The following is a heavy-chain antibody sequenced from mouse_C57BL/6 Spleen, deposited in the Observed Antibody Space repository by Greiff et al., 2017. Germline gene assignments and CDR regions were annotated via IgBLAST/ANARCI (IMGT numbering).Heavy chain of an antibody. CDR1: GYTFTSYW. J-gene: IGHJ4*01. D-gene: IGHD2-2*01. CDR3: ARVPYGDDDGYAMDY. Sequence: VQLQQPGAELVKPGASVKLSCKASGYTFTSYWMHWVKQRPGQGLEWIGMIYPNSGSTNYNEKFKSKATLTVDKSSSTAYMQLSRRTSEDSAVYYCARVPYGDDDGYAMDYWGQGTSVTVSS. CDR2: IYPNSGST. V-gene: IGHV1-64*01.